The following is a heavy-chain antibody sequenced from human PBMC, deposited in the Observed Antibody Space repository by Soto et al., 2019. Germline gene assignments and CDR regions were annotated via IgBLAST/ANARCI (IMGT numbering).Heavy chain of an antibody. D-gene: IGHD6-13*01. J-gene: IGHJ5*02. Sequence: QLQLQESRPGLVKPSETLSLTCTVSGGSISSSSYYWGWIRQPPGKGLEWIGSIYYSGSTYYNPSLKSRVTISVDTSNNQFSLKLSSVTAADTAVYYCARQGTGYSSSRFWFDPWGQGTLVTVSS. V-gene: IGHV4-39*01. CDR1: GGSISSSSYY. CDR2: IYYSGST. CDR3: ARQGTGYSSSRFWFDP.